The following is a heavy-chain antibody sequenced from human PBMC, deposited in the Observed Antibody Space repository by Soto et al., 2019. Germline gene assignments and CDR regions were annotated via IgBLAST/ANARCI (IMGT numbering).Heavy chain of an antibody. V-gene: IGHV3-30*03. CDR3: AMGDDYDSSTFAS. Sequence: VAVISYDGRNQYYADSVKGRFTISRDNSKNTQYLQMNSLRAEDTAVYYCAMGDDYDSSTFASWGQGTLVTVSS. D-gene: IGHD3-22*01. CDR2: ISYDGRNQ. J-gene: IGHJ5*01.